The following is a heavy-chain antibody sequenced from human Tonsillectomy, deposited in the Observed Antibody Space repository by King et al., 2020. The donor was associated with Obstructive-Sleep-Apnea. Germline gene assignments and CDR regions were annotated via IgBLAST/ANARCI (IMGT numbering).Heavy chain of an antibody. CDR3: ARSTYYYYGMDV. CDR2: IYYSGGT. V-gene: IGHV4-59*08. J-gene: IGHJ6*02. Sequence: LQLQESGPGLVKPSETLSLTCTVSGGSISSYYWSWIRQPPGKGLEWIGYIYYSGGTNYNPSLKGRVTISVDTSKNQFSLKLGSVTAADTAVYYCARSTYYYYGMDVWGQGTTVTVSS. CDR1: GGSISSYY.